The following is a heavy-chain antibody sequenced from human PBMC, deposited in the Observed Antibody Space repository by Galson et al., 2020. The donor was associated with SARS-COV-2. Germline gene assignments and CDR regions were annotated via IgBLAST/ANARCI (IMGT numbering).Heavy chain of an antibody. CDR1: GFSLSTSGMR. Sequence: SGPTLVKPTQTLTLTCTFSGFSLSTSGMRVRWIRQPPGKALEWLARIAWDDDKFYSTSLKTRLTISKDTSKNQVVLTMTNMDPVDTATYYCARELYDILAGYYYGMDVWCQGTTVTVSS. CDR3: ARELYDILAGYYYGMDV. CDR2: IAWDDDK. D-gene: IGHD3-9*01. V-gene: IGHV2-70*04. J-gene: IGHJ6*02.